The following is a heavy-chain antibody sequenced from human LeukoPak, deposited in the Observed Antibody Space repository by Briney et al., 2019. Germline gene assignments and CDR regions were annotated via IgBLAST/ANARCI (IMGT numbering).Heavy chain of an antibody. D-gene: IGHD3-10*01. J-gene: IGHJ4*02. Sequence: ASVKVSCKASGYTFTSYYMHWVRQAPGQGLEWMGIINPSGGSTSYAQKFQGRVTMTRGTPTSTVYMELSSLRSEDTAVYYCVGSGSYYWDYWGQGTLVTVSS. CDR2: INPSGGST. CDR1: GYTFTSYY. CDR3: VGSGSYYWDY. V-gene: IGHV1-46*01.